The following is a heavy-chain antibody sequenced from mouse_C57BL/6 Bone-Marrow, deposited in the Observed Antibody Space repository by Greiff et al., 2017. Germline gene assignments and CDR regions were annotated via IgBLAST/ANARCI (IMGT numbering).Heavy chain of an antibody. CDR1: GYTFTSYW. CDR2: IYPGSGST. Sequence: QVHVKQPGAELVKPGASVKMSCKASGYTFTSYWITWVKQRPGQGLEWIGDIYPGSGSTNYNEKFKSKATLTVDTSSSTAYMQLSSLTSEDSAVYYCARSYDSSFAYWGQGTLVTVSA. D-gene: IGHD2-4*01. V-gene: IGHV1-55*01. CDR3: ARSYDSSFAY. J-gene: IGHJ3*01.